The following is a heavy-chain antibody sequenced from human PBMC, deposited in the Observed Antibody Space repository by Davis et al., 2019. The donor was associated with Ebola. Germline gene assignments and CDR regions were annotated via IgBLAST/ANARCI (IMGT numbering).Heavy chain of an antibody. CDR1: GFIFRNYV. Sequence: PGGSLRLSCAASGFIFRNYVMSWVRQAPGKGLEWVSTLGTSADTYYADSLKGRFTISRDNSRNTLYLQMNGLRVEDTAIYYCAKDTSNIWFDIWGQGTMVTVSS. CDR2: LGTSADT. J-gene: IGHJ3*02. D-gene: IGHD1-26*01. V-gene: IGHV3-23*01. CDR3: AKDTSNIWFDI.